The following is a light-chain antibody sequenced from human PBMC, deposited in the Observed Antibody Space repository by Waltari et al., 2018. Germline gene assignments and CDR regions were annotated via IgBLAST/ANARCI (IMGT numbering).Light chain of an antibody. V-gene: IGKV1-8*01. CDR1: QGSSSY. CDR3: QQYYTYPRT. J-gene: IGKJ1*01. CDR2: AAS. Sequence: AIRTTQSPSSFSASTGDRVTITCRPSQGSSSYLAWYQQKPGRVPKLLMSAASTLHSGVPSRFTGSGSGTDFTLTINCLQSDDFATYYCQQYYTYPRTFGQGTKVEIK.